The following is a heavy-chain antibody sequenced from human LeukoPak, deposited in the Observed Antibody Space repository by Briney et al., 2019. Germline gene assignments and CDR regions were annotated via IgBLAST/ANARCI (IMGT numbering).Heavy chain of an antibody. CDR1: GITFSSYS. D-gene: IGHD7-27*01. V-gene: IGHV3-21*01. CDR2: ISSSSSYI. J-gene: IGHJ4*02. CDR3: ARDRGWGPVDFSY. Sequence: GGSLRLSCAASGITFSSYSMNWVRQAPGKGLEWVSSISSSSSYIYYADSVKGRFTISRDNAKNSLYLQMNSLRAEDTAVYYCARDRGWGPVDFSYWGQGTLVTVSS.